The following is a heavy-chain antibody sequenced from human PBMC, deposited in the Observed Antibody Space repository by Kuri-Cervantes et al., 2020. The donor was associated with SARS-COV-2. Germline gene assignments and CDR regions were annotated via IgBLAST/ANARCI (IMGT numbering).Heavy chain of an antibody. Sequence: GSLRLSCTVSGGSISSYYWSWIRQPPGKGLEWIGSIYYSGSTNYNPSLKSRVTISVDTSKNQFSLKLSSVTAADTAVYYCARDWGYSYAEGAFDIWGQGTMVTVSS. V-gene: IGHV4-59*01. J-gene: IGHJ3*02. CDR1: GGSISSYY. CDR2: IYYSGST. CDR3: ARDWGYSYAEGAFDI. D-gene: IGHD5-18*01.